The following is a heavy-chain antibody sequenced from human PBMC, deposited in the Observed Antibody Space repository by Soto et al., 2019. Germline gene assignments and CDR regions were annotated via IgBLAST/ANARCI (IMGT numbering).Heavy chain of an antibody. CDR2: ISSTNNYI. CDR3: ARAGIAAAGTGPFDY. D-gene: IGHD6-13*01. V-gene: IGHV3-21*01. CDR1: GFTFNTYT. J-gene: IGHJ4*02. Sequence: GGSLRLSCAASGFTFNTYTMNWVRQAPGKGLEWVSSISSTNNYIYYADSVKGRFTISRDNAKNSLYLQMNSLRVEDMAVYYCARAGIAAAGTGPFDYWGQGTLVTVSS.